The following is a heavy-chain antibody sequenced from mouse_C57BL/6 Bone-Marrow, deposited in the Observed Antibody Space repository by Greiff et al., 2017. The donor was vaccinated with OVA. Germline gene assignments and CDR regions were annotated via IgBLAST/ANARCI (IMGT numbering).Heavy chain of an antibody. CDR1: GYTFTSYG. CDR2: IYPRSGNT. V-gene: IGHV1-81*01. CDR3: ARDPNYYGTHYYAMDY. D-gene: IGHD1-1*01. Sequence: QVQLQQSGAELARPGASVKLSCKASGYTFTSYGISWVKQRPGQGLEWIGEIYPRSGNTYYNEKFKGKATLTADKSSSTAYMELRILTSEDSAVYFCARDPNYYGTHYYAMDYWGQGTSATVSS. J-gene: IGHJ4*01.